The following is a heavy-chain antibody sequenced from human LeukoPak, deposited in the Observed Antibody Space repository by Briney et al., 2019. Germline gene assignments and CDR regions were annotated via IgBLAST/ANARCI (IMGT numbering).Heavy chain of an antibody. CDR1: SFTFSNFA. Sequence: PGGSLRLSCAASSFTFSNFAMSWVRQAPGKGLEWVSTISGSGGSTFYADSVKGRFPISRDNSKNTLFLQMNSLRAEDTAIYYCAKAGSSGWSSSGGDYWGEGPLVTVSS. D-gene: IGHD6-19*01. J-gene: IGHJ4*02. CDR2: ISGSGGST. CDR3: AKAGSSGWSSSGGDY. V-gene: IGHV3-23*01.